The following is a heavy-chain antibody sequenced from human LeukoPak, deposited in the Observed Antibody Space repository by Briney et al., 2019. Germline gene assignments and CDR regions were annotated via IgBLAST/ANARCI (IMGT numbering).Heavy chain of an antibody. CDR1: GFTFTTHA. Sequence: GGSLTLSCVVSGFTFTTHAMSWVRQAPGKGLEWVSSISTSGANTYYTTSVEGRFTISRDISKNTLYLRMNSLRAEDTAVYYCAREGYYDSSGYLVYWGQGTLVTVSS. V-gene: IGHV3-23*01. J-gene: IGHJ4*02. CDR3: AREGYYDSSGYLVY. CDR2: ISTSGANT. D-gene: IGHD3-22*01.